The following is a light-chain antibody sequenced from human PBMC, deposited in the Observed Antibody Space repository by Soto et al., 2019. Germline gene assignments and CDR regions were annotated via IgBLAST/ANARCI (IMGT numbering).Light chain of an antibody. CDR3: QQLSSYPLT. V-gene: IGKV1-9*01. Sequence: DIQLTQSPSFLSASVGDRVTITCRGSQGISSYLAWYQQKRGKAPKLLIYATSTLQSGVPSRFSGSGSGTEFTLTISSLQPEDLATYYCQQLSSYPLTFGGGTKVEIK. CDR1: QGISSY. CDR2: ATS. J-gene: IGKJ4*01.